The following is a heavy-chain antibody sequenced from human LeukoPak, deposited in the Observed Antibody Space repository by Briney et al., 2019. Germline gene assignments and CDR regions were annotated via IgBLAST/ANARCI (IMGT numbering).Heavy chain of an antibody. V-gene: IGHV3-23*01. CDR1: GFTFSNYA. J-gene: IGHJ4*02. CDR3: AKATSYFFFDY. D-gene: IGHD2-21*01. CDR2: NSGSGGST. Sequence: GGSLRLSCAASGFTFSNYAMSWVRQAPGKGLEWVSTNSGSGGSTYYADSVKGRFTISRDNSKNTVYLQMNSLRGEDTAVYYCAKATSYFFFDYWGQGTLVTVSS.